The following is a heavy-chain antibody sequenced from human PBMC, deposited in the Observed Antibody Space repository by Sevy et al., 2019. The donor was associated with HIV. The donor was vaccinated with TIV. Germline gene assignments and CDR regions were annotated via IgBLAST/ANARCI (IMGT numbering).Heavy chain of an antibody. CDR2: LSFGCGEI. Sequence: GGSLRLSCAASGFTFSKYSMSWVRQPPGKGLEWVSTLSFGCGEINYADSVKGRFTNYRDNSKSSVYLQMNNVRAEDTAVYYCAREGCTKPHDYWGQGTLVTVSS. J-gene: IGHJ4*02. CDR1: GFTFSKYS. D-gene: IGHD2-8*01. CDR3: AREGCTKPHDY. V-gene: IGHV3-23*01.